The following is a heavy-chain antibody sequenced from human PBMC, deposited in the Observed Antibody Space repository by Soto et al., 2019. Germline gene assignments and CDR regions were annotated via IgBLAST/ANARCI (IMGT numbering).Heavy chain of an antibody. V-gene: IGHV5-51*01. CDR3: ARDFERSAIGP. CDR1: GYTFSDYW. Sequence: PGESLKISCNGSGYTFSDYWIGWVRQMPGKGLEWMGIMYPGDSDTRYSPSFQGQVTISADRSENKFSLTLKSVTAADTAVYFCARDFERSAIGPWGQGTSVTVSS. J-gene: IGHJ5*02. D-gene: IGHD3-9*01. CDR2: MYPGDSDT.